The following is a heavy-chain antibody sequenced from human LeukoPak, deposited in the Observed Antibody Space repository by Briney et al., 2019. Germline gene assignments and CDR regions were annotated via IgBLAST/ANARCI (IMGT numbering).Heavy chain of an antibody. J-gene: IGHJ5*02. V-gene: IGHV1-18*01. CDR3: ARATPGVVVVAEWFDP. CDR1: GYTFTSYG. D-gene: IGHD2-15*01. CDR2: ISAYNGNT. Sequence: ASVKVSCKASGYTFTSYGISWVRQAPGQGLEWMGWISAYNGNTNYAQKLQGRVTMTTDTSTSTAYMELRSLRSDDTAVYYCARATPGVVVVAEWFDPWGQGTLVTVSS.